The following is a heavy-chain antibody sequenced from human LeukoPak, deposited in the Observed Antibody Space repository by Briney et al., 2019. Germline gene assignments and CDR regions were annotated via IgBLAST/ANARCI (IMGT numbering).Heavy chain of an antibody. V-gene: IGHV4-59*01. CDR2: TYYSGST. Sequence: SETLSLTCTVSGGSISSYYWSWIRQPPGKGLEWIGYTYYSGSTNYNPSLKSRVTISVDTSKNQFSLKLSSVTAADTAVYYCARGGDGYKGSYYYYYMDVWGKGTTVTVSS. D-gene: IGHD5-24*01. CDR1: GGSISSYY. CDR3: ARGGDGYKGSYYYYYMDV. J-gene: IGHJ6*03.